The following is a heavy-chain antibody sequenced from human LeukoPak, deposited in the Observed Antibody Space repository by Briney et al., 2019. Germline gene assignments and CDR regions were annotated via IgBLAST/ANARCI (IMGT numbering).Heavy chain of an antibody. CDR1: GFTFSSYS. V-gene: IGHV3-21*01. CDR2: ISSSSSYI. Sequence: GGALRLSCAASGFTFSSYSMNWVRQAPGKGLEWVSSISSSSSYIYYADSVKGRFTISRDNAKNSLYLQMNSLRAEDTAGYYCAREAITNTYFDYWGQGTLVTVSS. CDR3: AREAITNTYFDY. J-gene: IGHJ4*02.